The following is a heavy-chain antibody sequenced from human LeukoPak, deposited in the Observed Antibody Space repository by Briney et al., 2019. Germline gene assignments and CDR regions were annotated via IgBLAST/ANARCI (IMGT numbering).Heavy chain of an antibody. J-gene: IGHJ6*03. CDR2: ISSSSSYI. CDR1: GFTFSSYS. CDR3: ARGAAYDFWSGYYSTPLGYYYYMDV. V-gene: IGHV3-21*01. Sequence: GRSLRLSCAASGFTFSSYSINSVRQAPGKGLEWVSSISSSSSYIYYADSVKGRFTISRDNAKNSLYLQMNSLRAEDTAVYYCARGAAYDFWSGYYSTPLGYYYYMDVWGKGTTVTVSS. D-gene: IGHD3-3*01.